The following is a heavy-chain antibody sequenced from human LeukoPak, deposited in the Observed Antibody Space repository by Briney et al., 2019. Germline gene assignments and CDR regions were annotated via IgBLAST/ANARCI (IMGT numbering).Heavy chain of an antibody. CDR3: ARGMFCTNGLCYSYNYYYMDA. D-gene: IGHD2-8*01. CDR1: GYSISSGYY. J-gene: IGHJ6*03. Sequence: PSETLSLTCAVSGYSISSGYYWGWIRQPPGKGLEWIGSISHSGSTYYNPSLKSRVTISVDTSKIQFYLKLSSVTAADTALYYCARGMFCTNGLCYSYNYYYMDAWGKGTTVTVSS. CDR2: ISHSGST. V-gene: IGHV4-38-2*01.